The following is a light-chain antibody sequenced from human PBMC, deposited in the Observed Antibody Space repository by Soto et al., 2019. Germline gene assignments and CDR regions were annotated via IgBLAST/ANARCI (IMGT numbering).Light chain of an antibody. CDR3: QTWDTGIQV. J-gene: IGLJ2*01. CDR2: LNSDGSH. V-gene: IGLV4-69*01. CDR1: SGHSSYS. Sequence: QSVLTQSPSASASLGASVKLTCTLSSGHSSYSIAWHQQQPDKGPRYLMKLNSDGSHSEGDGIPDRFSGSSSGAERYLTISSLQSEDEADYYCQTWDTGIQVFGGGTKVTVL.